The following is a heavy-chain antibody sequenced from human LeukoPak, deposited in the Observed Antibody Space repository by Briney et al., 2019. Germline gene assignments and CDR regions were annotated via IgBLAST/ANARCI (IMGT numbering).Heavy chain of an antibody. CDR2: ISSSSSTI. D-gene: IGHD2-2*01. J-gene: IGHJ4*02. V-gene: IGHV3-48*01. CDR3: ARYCSSTSCQPFDY. CDR1: GFTFSSYG. Sequence: PGGSLRLSCAASGFTFSSYGINWVRQAPGKGLEWVSYISSSSSTIYYADSVKGRFTISRDNAKNSLYLQMNSLRAEETAVYYCARYCSSTSCQPFDYWGQGTLVTVSS.